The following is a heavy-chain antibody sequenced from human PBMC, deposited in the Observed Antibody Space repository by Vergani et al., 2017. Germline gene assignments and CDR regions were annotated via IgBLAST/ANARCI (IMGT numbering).Heavy chain of an antibody. Sequence: EVQLLESGGGLVQPGGSLRLSCAASGFTFSSYAMSWVRQAPGKGLEWVSAISGSGGSTYYADSVKGRFTISRDNSKNTLYLQMNSLRADDTAVYYCAKDVAIVVVPAAIGFGYWGQGTLVTVSS. V-gene: IGHV3-23*01. CDR2: ISGSGGST. D-gene: IGHD2-2*01. J-gene: IGHJ4*02. CDR1: GFTFSSYA. CDR3: AKDVAIVVVPAAIGFGY.